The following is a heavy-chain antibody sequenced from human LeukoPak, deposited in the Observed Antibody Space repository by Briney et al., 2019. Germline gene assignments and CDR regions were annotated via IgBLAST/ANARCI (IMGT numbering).Heavy chain of an antibody. D-gene: IGHD6-13*01. V-gene: IGHV3-23*01. J-gene: IGHJ4*02. CDR1: GFTFSSYA. CDR3: ARVIGGSSWYYFDY. CDR2: ISGSGGST. Sequence: GGSLRLSCAASGFTFSSYAMSWVRQAPGKGLEWVSAISGSGGSTYYADSVKGRFTISRDNSKNTLYLQMNSLRADDTAVYYCARVIGGSSWYYFDYWGQGTLVTVSS.